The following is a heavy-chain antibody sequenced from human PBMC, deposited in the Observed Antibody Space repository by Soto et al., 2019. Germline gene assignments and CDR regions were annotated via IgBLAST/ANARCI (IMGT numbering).Heavy chain of an antibody. CDR1: GFTFSHFG. V-gene: IGHV3-30*18. CDR3: AKGSDVARQELDY. D-gene: IGHD2-15*01. CDR2: ISSDGSDK. Sequence: QVQLVESGGGVVQPGRSLRLSCAASGFTFSHFGMHWVRQAPGKGLEWVAAISSDGSDKYYSKGRFTISRDNSKNTLFLQMNSLRVEDTAVYYCAKGSDVARQELDYWGQGTLVTVSS. J-gene: IGHJ4*02.